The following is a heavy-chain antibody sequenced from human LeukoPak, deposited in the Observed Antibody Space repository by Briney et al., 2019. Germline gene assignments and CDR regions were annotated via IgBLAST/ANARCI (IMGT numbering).Heavy chain of an antibody. D-gene: IGHD4-17*01. J-gene: IGHJ4*02. V-gene: IGHV3-9*01. CDR2: ISWNSGSI. Sequence: RSLKPSFATSGFTFEDYSMHWVRPAPGEGLEWVSGISWNSGSIGYADSVKGRFTISRGNAKNSLYLQMNSLRAEDTALYYCAKDLTTVTTGLDYWGQGTLVTVSS. CDR1: GFTFEDYS. CDR3: AKDLTTVTTGLDY.